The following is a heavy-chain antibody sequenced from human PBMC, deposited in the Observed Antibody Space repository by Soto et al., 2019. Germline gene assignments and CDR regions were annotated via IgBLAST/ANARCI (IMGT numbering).Heavy chain of an antibody. CDR1: GFTFSSYA. J-gene: IGHJ6*03. V-gene: IGHV3-23*01. Sequence: GGSLRLSCAASGFTFSSYAMSWVRQAPGKGLEWVSAISGSGGSTYYADSVKGRFTISRDNSKNTLYLQMNSLRAEDTAVYYCAKDQLPLNYYYYYYMDVWGKGTTVTVSS. D-gene: IGHD3-10*01. CDR3: AKDQLPLNYYYYYYMDV. CDR2: ISGSGGST.